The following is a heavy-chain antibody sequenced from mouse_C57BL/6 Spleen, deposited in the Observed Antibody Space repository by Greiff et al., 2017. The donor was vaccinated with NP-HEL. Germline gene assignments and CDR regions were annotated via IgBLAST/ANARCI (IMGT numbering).Heavy chain of an antibody. CDR1: GYTFTDYN. CDR3: ARYGHYYGSSYYAMDY. Sequence: VQLQQSGPELVKPGASVKMSCKASGYTFTDYNMHWVKQSHGKSLEWIGYINPNNGGTSYNQKFKGKATLTLNKSSSTAYMELRSLTSEDSAVYYCARYGHYYGSSYYAMDYWGQGTSVTVSS. D-gene: IGHD1-1*01. V-gene: IGHV1-22*01. CDR2: INPNNGGT. J-gene: IGHJ4*01.